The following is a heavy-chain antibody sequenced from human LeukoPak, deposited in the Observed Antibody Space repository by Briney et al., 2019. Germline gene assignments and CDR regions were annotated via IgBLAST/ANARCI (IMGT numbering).Heavy chain of an antibody. Sequence: ASVKVSCKTSGYTFTDYDVHWVRQAPGQGLEWMGWINPNSGSTNYAQRLQGRVTFTRDTSLSIAYMELSSLTSEDAAVYFCARGDFGETNTAFDVWGQGTLVAVSS. J-gene: IGHJ3*01. CDR3: ARGDFGETNTAFDV. V-gene: IGHV1-8*03. D-gene: IGHD4-17*01. CDR2: INPNSGST. CDR1: GYTFTDYD.